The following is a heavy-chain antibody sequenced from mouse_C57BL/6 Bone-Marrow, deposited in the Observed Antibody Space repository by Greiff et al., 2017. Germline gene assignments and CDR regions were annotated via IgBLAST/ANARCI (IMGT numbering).Heavy chain of an antibody. CDR1: GFTFTDYY. V-gene: IGHV7-3*01. CDR3: ARDSLPGFAY. CDR2: IRNKANGYTT. J-gene: IGHJ3*01. Sequence: EVKLMESGGGLVQPGGSLSLSCAASGFTFTDYYMSWVRQPPGKALEWLGFIRNKANGYTTEYSASVKGRFTISRDNSQSILYLQMNALRAEDSATYYCARDSLPGFAYWGQGTLVTVSA. D-gene: IGHD5-5*01.